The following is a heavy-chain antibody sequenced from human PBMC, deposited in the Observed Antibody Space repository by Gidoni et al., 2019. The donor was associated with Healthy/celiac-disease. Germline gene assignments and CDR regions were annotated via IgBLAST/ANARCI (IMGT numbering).Heavy chain of an antibody. CDR1: GFPVSSYE. Sequence: EVQLVESGGGLVQPGGSLRLSCAASGFPVSSYERNWVRQAPGKGLGWVSYISSSGSTIYYADSVKGRFTISRDNAKNSLYLQMNSLRAEDTAVYYCARDLAREWYFDLWGRGTLVTVSS. CDR2: ISSSGSTI. J-gene: IGHJ2*01. D-gene: IGHD3-10*01. CDR3: ARDLAREWYFDL. V-gene: IGHV3-48*03.